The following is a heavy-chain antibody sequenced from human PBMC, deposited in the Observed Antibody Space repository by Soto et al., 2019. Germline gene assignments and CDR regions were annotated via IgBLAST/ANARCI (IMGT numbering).Heavy chain of an antibody. Sequence: QVQLQESGPGLVKPSQTLSVTCAISGDSVSGNSAAWNWIRLSPSRGLEWLARTYYRSRWYNDYAVSVRSRITVNADTSKNQFSLQLTSVTLEDTAIYYCARTTSHHWLYMDVWGRGTTVTVS. CDR1: GDSVSGNSAA. V-gene: IGHV6-1*01. D-gene: IGHD5-12*01. CDR2: TYYRSRWYN. J-gene: IGHJ6*03. CDR3: ARTTSHHWLYMDV.